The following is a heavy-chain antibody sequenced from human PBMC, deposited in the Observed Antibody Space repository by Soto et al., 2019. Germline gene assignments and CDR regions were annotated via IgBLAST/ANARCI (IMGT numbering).Heavy chain of an antibody. CDR3: AKEASLGSTVDLGY. J-gene: IGHJ4*02. CDR2: ISGSGGST. CDR1: GFTFSIFA. V-gene: IGHV3-23*01. Sequence: GGSLRLSCAASGFTFSIFAMSWVRQSPGKGLEWVSTISGSGGSTYYADAVKGRFSISRDNSMGTLYLQMKSLRVEDTAIYYCAKEASLGSTVDLGYWGQGTLVTVYS. D-gene: IGHD7-27*01.